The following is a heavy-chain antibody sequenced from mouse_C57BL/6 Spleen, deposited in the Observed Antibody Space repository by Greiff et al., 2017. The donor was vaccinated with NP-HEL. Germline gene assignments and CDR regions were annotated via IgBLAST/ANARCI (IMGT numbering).Heavy chain of an antibody. CDR2: ILPGSGST. V-gene: IGHV1-9*01. J-gene: IGHJ1*03. CDR3: ARIPYITTVEDWYFDV. D-gene: IGHD1-1*01. CDR1: GYTFTGYW. Sequence: VQLQQSGAELMKPGASVKLSCKATGYTFTGYWIEWVKQRPGHGLEWIGEILPGSGSTNYNEKFKGKAPFTADTSSNTAYMQRSSLTTEDSAIYYCARIPYITTVEDWYFDVWGTGTTVTVSS.